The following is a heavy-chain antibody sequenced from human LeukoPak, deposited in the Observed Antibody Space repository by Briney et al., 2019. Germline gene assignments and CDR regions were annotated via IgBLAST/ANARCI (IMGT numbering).Heavy chain of an antibody. CDR3: ARGPYSYDSSGAFDI. J-gene: IGHJ3*02. D-gene: IGHD3-22*01. Sequence: SQTLSLTCTVSGDSISSGDYYWSWIRQPAGRGLEWIGRISSSGSTNYNPSLKGRVTISVDTSKNQFSLKLSSVTAADTAVYFGARGPYSYDSSGAFDIWGQGTMVTVSS. CDR2: ISSSGST. V-gene: IGHV4-61*02. CDR1: GDSISSGDYY.